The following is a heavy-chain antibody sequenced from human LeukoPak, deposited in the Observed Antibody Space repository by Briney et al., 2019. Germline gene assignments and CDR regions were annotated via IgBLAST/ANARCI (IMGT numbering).Heavy chain of an antibody. CDR1: GASISSGGYY. D-gene: IGHD2-2*01. J-gene: IGHJ1*01. CDR2: ISYSGSP. Sequence: SQTLSLTCTVSGASISSGGYYWSWIRQHPGKGLEWIGYISYSGSPYYNPSLKSRVTISVDTSRNQFSLKLSSVTAADTAVYYCARGPHCGSTSCYSEYFHHWGQGTPVTVSS. V-gene: IGHV4-31*03. CDR3: ARGPHCGSTSCYSEYFHH.